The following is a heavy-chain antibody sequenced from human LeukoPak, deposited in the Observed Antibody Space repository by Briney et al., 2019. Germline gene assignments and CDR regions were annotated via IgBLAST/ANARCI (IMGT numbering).Heavy chain of an antibody. CDR2: IKQDGSKK. CDR3: ARLGLEVGGPNWFDP. D-gene: IGHD1-1*01. Sequence: GGSLRLSCVASGFPFSSYWMTWVRQAPGKGLEWVANIKQDGSKKSYVDSVKGRFTISRDNAKNSLYLQMNSLRVEDTAVYYCARLGLEVGGPNWFDPWGQGTLVTVSS. CDR1: GFPFSSYW. V-gene: IGHV3-7*01. J-gene: IGHJ5*02.